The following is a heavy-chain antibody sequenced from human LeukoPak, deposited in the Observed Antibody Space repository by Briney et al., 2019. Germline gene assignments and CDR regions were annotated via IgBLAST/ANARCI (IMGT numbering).Heavy chain of an antibody. J-gene: IGHJ4*02. Sequence: SETLSLTCAVYGGSFSGYYWSWIRQPPGKGLEWIGEINHSGSTNYNPSLKSRVTISVDTSKNQFSLKLSSVTAADTAVYYCARGIADCSGGSCYSPFDYWGQGTLVTVSS. CDR2: INHSGST. CDR1: GGSFSGYY. D-gene: IGHD2-15*01. CDR3: ARGIADCSGGSCYSPFDY. V-gene: IGHV4-34*01.